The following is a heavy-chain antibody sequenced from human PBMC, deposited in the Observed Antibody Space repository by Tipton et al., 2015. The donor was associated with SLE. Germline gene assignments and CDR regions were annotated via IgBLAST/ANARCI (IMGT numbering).Heavy chain of an antibody. D-gene: IGHD1-1*01. CDR1: GFSFSSFA. J-gene: IGHJ2*01. CDR3: AKDEGRYLENWYFDL. V-gene: IGHV3-23*03. Sequence: GSLRLSCAASGFSFSSFAMSWVRQAPGKGLEWVSTVEKDGSDTYYTDSVRGRFTLSRDNSKNTLYLQMNGLRAEETAVYYCAKDEGRYLENWYFDLWGRGTLVTVSS. CDR2: VEKDGSDT.